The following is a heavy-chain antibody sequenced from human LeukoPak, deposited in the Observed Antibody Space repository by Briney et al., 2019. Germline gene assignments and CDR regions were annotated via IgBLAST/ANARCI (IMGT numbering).Heavy chain of an antibody. V-gene: IGHV3-7*03. CDR1: GITSSRYW. Sequence: GGSLRLSCVDSGITSSRYWMSWVRQAPGKGLEWVANIKQDGGEKYYVDSVKGRFTISRDNAKNSLYLQMNSLRVEDTAVYYCARDGRPLDYWGQGTLVTVSS. CDR3: ARDGRPLDY. J-gene: IGHJ4*02. CDR2: IKQDGGEK.